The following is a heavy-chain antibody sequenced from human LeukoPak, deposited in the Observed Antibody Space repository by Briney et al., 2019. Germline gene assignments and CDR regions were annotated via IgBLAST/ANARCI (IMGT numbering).Heavy chain of an antibody. CDR2: ISSSSSYI. CDR1: GFTFSSYS. V-gene: IGHV3-21*01. CDR3: ARAARGDYDSSGYLLHYDY. D-gene: IGHD3-22*01. Sequence: GGSLRLSCAASGFTFSSYSMNWVRQAPGKGLEWVSSISSSSSYIYYADSVKGRFTISRDNAKNSLYLQMNSLRAEDTAVYYCARAARGDYDSSGYLLHYDYWGQGTLVTVSS. J-gene: IGHJ4*02.